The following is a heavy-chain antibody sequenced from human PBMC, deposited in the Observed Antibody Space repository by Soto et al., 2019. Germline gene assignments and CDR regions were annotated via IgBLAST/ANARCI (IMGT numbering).Heavy chain of an antibody. CDR3: TRRPKAGDAGVGPRAY. V-gene: IGHV3-15*07. CDR1: GLRFSDGW. CDR2: IKSKADGGTV. J-gene: IGHJ4*02. Sequence: EVRLVESGGGSVKPEGSLRLSCAASGLRFSDGWMNWVRQTPGKGLEWVGRIKSKADGGTVDYAAHVNGRFNISRDDSQKMLYLQMNNLKADDTGSYYCTRRPKAGDAGVGPRAYWGQGALVTVSS. D-gene: IGHD3-10*01.